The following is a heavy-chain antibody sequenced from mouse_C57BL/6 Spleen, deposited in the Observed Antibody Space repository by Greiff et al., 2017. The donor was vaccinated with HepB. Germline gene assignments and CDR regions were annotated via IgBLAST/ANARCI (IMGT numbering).Heavy chain of an antibody. V-gene: IGHV1-82*01. CDR3: ARNPYNYYGLDY. CDR1: GYAFSSSW. CDR2: IYPGDGDT. J-gene: IGHJ2*01. D-gene: IGHD1-1*01. Sequence: VQLQQSGPELVKPGASVKISCKASGYAFSSSWMNWVKQRPGKGLEWIGRIYPGDGDTNYNGKFKGKATLTADKSSSTAYMQLSSLTSEDSAVYFCARNPYNYYGLDYWGQGTTLTVSS.